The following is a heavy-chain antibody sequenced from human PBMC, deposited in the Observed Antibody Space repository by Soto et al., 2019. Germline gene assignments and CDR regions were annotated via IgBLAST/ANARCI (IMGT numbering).Heavy chain of an antibody. V-gene: IGHV3-23*01. Sequence: EVQLLESGGGLVQLGGSLRLSCAASGFTFSSYAMSWVRQAPGKGLEWVSAISGSGGSTYYADYVKGRFTISRDNSKNTMYLQMNSLRAEDTAVYYCAKVTRIPLARSWYGNFSYGMDVWGQGTTVTVSS. CDR2: ISGSGGST. D-gene: IGHD6-13*01. CDR3: AKVTRIPLARSWYGNFSYGMDV. J-gene: IGHJ6*02. CDR1: GFTFSSYA.